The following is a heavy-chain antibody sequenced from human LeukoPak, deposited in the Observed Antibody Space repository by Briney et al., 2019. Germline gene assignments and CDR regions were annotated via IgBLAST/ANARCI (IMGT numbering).Heavy chain of an antibody. Sequence: GGSLRLSCAASGFTFSDYYMSWIRQAPGKGLEWVSYISSSGSTIYYAGSVKGRFTISRDNAKNSLYLQMNSLRAEDTAVYYCARGYDFWSGYYEVDYWGQGTLVTVSS. D-gene: IGHD3-3*01. V-gene: IGHV3-11*04. CDR2: ISSSGSTI. J-gene: IGHJ4*02. CDR3: ARGYDFWSGYYEVDY. CDR1: GFTFSDYY.